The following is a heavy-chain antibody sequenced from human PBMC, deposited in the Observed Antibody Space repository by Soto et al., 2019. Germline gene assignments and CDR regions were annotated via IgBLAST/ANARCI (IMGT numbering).Heavy chain of an antibody. V-gene: IGHV4-61*01. J-gene: IGHJ2*01. CDR2: IYYSGST. D-gene: IGHD3-22*01. CDR1: GGSVSSGSYY. Sequence: QVQLQESGPGLMKPSETLSLTCTVSGGSVSSGSYYWSWIRQPPGKGLEWIGYIYYSGSTNYNPSLKSRVTISVDTSKNQFSLKLSSVTAADTAVYYCASGSGYYNWYFDLWGRGTLVTVSS. CDR3: ASGSGYYNWYFDL.